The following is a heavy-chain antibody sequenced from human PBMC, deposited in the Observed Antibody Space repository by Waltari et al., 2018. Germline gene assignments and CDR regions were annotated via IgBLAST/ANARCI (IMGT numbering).Heavy chain of an antibody. CDR2: IYYSGST. Sequence: QLQLQESGPGLVKPSETLSLTCTVSGGSISSSSYYWGWIRQPPGKGLEWIGSIYYSGSTYHNPSLKSRVTIPVDTSKNQFSLKLSSVTAADTAVYYCASSPVVAATPFYYYGMDVWGQGTTVTVSS. J-gene: IGHJ6*02. V-gene: IGHV4-39*07. CDR1: GGSISSSSYY. D-gene: IGHD2-15*01. CDR3: ASSPVVAATPFYYYGMDV.